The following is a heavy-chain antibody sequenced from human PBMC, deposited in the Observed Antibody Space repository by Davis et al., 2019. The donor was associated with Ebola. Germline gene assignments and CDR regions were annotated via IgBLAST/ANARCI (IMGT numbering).Heavy chain of an antibody. V-gene: IGHV1-2*06. CDR1: GYTFTGYY. CDR2: INPNSGGT. CDR3: ARLDGVGNWFDP. D-gene: IGHD2-8*01. J-gene: IGHJ5*02. Sequence: AASVKVSCKASGYTFTGYYMHWVRQAPGQGLGWMGRINPNSGGTNYAQKFQGRVTISADKSISTAYLQWSSLRASDTAMYYCARLDGVGNWFDPWGQGTLVTVSS.